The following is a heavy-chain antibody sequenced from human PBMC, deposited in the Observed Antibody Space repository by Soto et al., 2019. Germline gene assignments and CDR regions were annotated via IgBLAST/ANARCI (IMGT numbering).Heavy chain of an antibody. D-gene: IGHD5-12*01. CDR1: GYSFTSYW. Sequence: GESLMRSCKGSGYSFTSYWIGWVRQMPGKGLEWMGIIYPGDSDTRYSPSFQGQVTISADKSISTAYLQWSSLKASDTAMYYCARQIRSGYASSHDFDIWGQGTMVTVSS. V-gene: IGHV5-51*01. J-gene: IGHJ3*02. CDR3: ARQIRSGYASSHDFDI. CDR2: IYPGDSDT.